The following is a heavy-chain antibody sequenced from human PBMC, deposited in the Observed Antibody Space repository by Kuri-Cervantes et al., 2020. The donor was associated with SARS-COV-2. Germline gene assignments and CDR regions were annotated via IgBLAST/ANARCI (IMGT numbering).Heavy chain of an antibody. CDR1: GFTFNNYW. J-gene: IGHJ4*02. D-gene: IGHD4/OR15-4a*01. CDR2: INGDGSSV. CDR3: ARQATMDNPDY. V-gene: IGHV3-74*01. Sequence: ETLSLTCAASGFTFNNYWMHWLRQTPGKGLVWISRINGDGSSVSYADPVKGRFTISRDSATNTLFLQMPSLRAEATALYYCARQATMDNPDYWGQGTLVTVSS.